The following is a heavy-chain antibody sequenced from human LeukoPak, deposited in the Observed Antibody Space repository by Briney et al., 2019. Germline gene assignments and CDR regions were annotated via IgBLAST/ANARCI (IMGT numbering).Heavy chain of an antibody. V-gene: IGHV3-30*03. CDR1: GFTFTTYH. Sequence: GGPQTLPCAPSGFTFTTYHLHWPRHSPGKALEWLTAIASNGGSEYYADPVKGRFTISRDNSKNTLFLQMNSLRPDDTAVYYCARVDTVMAYYFDLWGRGTLVTVSS. D-gene: IGHD5-18*01. J-gene: IGHJ4*02. CDR2: IASNGGSE. CDR3: ARVDTVMAYYFDL.